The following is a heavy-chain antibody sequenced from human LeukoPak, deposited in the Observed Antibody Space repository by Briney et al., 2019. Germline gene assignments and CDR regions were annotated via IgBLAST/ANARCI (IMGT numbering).Heavy chain of an antibody. V-gene: IGHV3-7*01. J-gene: IGHJ4*02. CDR2: INFDGSEK. Sequence: GGSLRLSCAASGFTFGSYWMTGVRQAPGKGLQWVSIINFDGSEKYYADSLKGRFTISRDNDENSLYLQMNSLRADDTALYYCARDGDSGWSLSHWGQGTLVTVSS. CDR3: ARDGDSGWSLSH. CDR1: GFTFGSYW. D-gene: IGHD6-13*01.